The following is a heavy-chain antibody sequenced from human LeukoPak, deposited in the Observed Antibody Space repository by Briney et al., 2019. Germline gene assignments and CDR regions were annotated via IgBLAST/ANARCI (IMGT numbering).Heavy chain of an antibody. Sequence: ASVKVSCKASGYTFTDYYMHWVRQAPGQGLEWMGWINPNSGGTNYAQKFQGRVTMTRDTSISTAYMELSRLRSDDTAVYYCASLVRTTTATTGAGYWGQGTLVTVSS. J-gene: IGHJ4*02. CDR1: GYTFTDYY. D-gene: IGHD4-17*01. V-gene: IGHV1-2*02. CDR2: INPNSGGT. CDR3: ASLVRTTTATTGAGY.